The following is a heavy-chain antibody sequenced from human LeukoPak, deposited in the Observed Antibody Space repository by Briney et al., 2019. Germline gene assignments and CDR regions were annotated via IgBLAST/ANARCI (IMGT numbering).Heavy chain of an antibody. Sequence: ASVTVSCKASGYTFTGYYMHWVRQAPGQGLEWMGWINPNSGGTNYAQKFQGRVTMTRDTSISTAYMELSSLRSEDTAVYYCARKVPNDSSGYYYRGQFDPWGQGTLVTVSS. D-gene: IGHD3-22*01. J-gene: IGHJ5*02. V-gene: IGHV1-2*02. CDR1: GYTFTGYY. CDR3: ARKVPNDSSGYYYRGQFDP. CDR2: INPNSGGT.